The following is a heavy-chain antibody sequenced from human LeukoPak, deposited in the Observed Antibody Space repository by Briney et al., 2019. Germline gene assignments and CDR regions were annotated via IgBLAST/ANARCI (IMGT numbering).Heavy chain of an antibody. Sequence: PSETLSLTGTVSGGSVTSGIYHWGWIRQSPGKGLEWIGSIYYSGSTYYNPSLKSRVTMSVDTSKNQFSLKLSSVTAADTAVYYCARHGVGWWWGAFDIWGQGTMVTVSS. V-gene: IGHV4-39*01. CDR2: IYYSGST. J-gene: IGHJ3*02. D-gene: IGHD2-21*01. CDR3: ARHGVGWWWGAFDI. CDR1: GGSVTSGIYH.